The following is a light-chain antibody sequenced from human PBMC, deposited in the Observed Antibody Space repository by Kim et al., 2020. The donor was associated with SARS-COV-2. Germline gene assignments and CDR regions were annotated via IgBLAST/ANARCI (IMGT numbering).Light chain of an antibody. CDR3: CSYAGSSTYWV. Sequence: QSITISCTGTSSYVGTYNLVSWYQQHPGKAPKLMIYDVSKRPSGVSDRFSGSKSGNTASLTISGLQADDEADYYCCSYAGSSTYWVFGGGTQLTVL. CDR2: DVS. CDR1: SSYVGTYNL. V-gene: IGLV2-23*02. J-gene: IGLJ3*02.